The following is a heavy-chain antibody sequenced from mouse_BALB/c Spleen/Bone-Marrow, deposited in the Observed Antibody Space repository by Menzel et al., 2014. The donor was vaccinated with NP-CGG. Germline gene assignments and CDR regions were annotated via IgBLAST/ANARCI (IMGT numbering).Heavy chain of an antibody. CDR3: ARFPIYYDSGGAMDY. D-gene: IGHD2-4*01. Sequence: VQLQQSGAELVKPGAPVKLSCKASGYTFTSYWMNWVKQRPGRGLEWIGRIDPFDSETHYNQKFKDKATLTVDKSSSTAYIQLSSLTSEDSAVYYCARFPIYYDSGGAMDYWGQGTSVTVSS. V-gene: IGHV1-69*02. J-gene: IGHJ4*01. CDR1: GYTFTSYW. CDR2: IDPFDSET.